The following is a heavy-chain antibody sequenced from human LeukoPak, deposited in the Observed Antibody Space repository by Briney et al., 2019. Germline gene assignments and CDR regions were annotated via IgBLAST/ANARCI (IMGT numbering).Heavy chain of an antibody. CDR1: GYSISSGYY. D-gene: IGHD3-3*01. Sequence: PSETLSLTCTVSGYSISSGYYWGWIRQPPGKGLEWIGSIYHSGSTYYNPSLKSRVTISVDTSKNQFSLKLSSVTAADTAVYYCAREKVGEYYDFWSGYYTSGISLYYFDYWGQGTLFTVSS. V-gene: IGHV4-38-2*02. CDR2: IYHSGST. J-gene: IGHJ4*02. CDR3: AREKVGEYYDFWSGYYTSGISLYYFDY.